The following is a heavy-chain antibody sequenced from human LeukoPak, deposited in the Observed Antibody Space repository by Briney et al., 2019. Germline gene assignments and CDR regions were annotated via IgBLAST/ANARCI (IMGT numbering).Heavy chain of an antibody. D-gene: IGHD2-15*01. Sequence: PSETLSLTCAVYGGSFSDYYWSWIRQPPGKGLEWIGYIYYSGSTNHSPSLKSRVTISVDTSKNQFSLKLSSVTAADTAVYYCATLRYCSGGSCYPKYFHHWGQGTLVTVSS. J-gene: IGHJ1*01. CDR3: ATLRYCSGGSCYPKYFHH. CDR2: IYYSGST. CDR1: GGSFSDYY. V-gene: IGHV4-59*08.